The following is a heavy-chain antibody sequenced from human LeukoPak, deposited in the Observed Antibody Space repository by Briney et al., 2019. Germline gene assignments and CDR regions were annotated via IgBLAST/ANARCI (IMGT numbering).Heavy chain of an antibody. V-gene: IGHV1-2*02. J-gene: IGHJ3*02. D-gene: IGHD3-10*01. CDR2: INPNSGGT. CDR3: ARGVVRGAIHI. CDR1: GYTFTGYY. Sequence: GASVKVSCKASGYTFTGYYMHWVRQAPGQGLEWMGWINPNSGGTNCRVTMTRDTSISTAYMELSRLRSDDTAVYCCARGVVRGAIHIWGQGTMVTVSS.